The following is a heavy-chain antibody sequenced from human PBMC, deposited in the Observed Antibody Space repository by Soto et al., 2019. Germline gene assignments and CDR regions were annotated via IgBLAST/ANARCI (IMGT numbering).Heavy chain of an antibody. V-gene: IGHV6-1*01. J-gene: IGHJ1*01. Sequence: SQTLSLTCGISGDSLPSNSAAWNWIRKSPSRGLEWLGRTYYRSKWYNDYAVSVKSRITINPDTSKNQFSLQLNSVTPEDTAVYYCAREAAGTDTQYFEHWGQGTLVTVSA. CDR1: GDSLPSNSAA. CDR2: TYYRSKWYN. CDR3: AREAAGTDTQYFEH. D-gene: IGHD6-13*01.